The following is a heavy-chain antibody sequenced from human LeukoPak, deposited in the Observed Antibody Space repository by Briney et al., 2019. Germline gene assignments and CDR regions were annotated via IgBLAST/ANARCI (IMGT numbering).Heavy chain of an antibody. D-gene: IGHD6-13*01. V-gene: IGHV3-53*01. Sequence: GGSLRLSCAASGFTVNSNYLSWVRQAPGKGLEWVSTLYNTGNTYYANSVKGRFSISRDNSKNTQFLQMNRLRAEDTAVYYCARLTADGRLYFVDWGPGTLVTVSS. J-gene: IGHJ4*02. CDR3: ARLTADGRLYFVD. CDR1: GFTVNSNY. CDR2: LYNTGNT.